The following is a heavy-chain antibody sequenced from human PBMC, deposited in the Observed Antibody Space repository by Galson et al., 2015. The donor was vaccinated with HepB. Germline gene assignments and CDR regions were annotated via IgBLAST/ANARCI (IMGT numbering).Heavy chain of an antibody. Sequence: SLRLSCAASGFTFSSYAMHWVRQAPGKGLEWVAVIWYDGSNKYYADSVKGRFTISRDNSKNTLYLQMNSLRAEDTAVYYCARDRSTVTTGSYFGYWGQGTLVTVSS. CDR3: ARDRSTVTTGSYFGY. J-gene: IGHJ4*02. CDR1: GFTFSSYA. D-gene: IGHD4-17*01. CDR2: IWYDGSNK. V-gene: IGHV3-33*08.